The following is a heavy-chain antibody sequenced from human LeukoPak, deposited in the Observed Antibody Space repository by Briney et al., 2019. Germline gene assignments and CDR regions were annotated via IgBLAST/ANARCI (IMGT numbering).Heavy chain of an antibody. Sequence: GGSLRLSCSASGFTFSSYAMYWVRQDPGKGLEYVSAITSNGGSAYYADSVKGRFTISRDNSRNTLYLQMSSLRADDTAVYYCVGFRATAGLYWGQGTLVTVSS. CDR2: ITSNGGSA. CDR1: GFTFSSYA. V-gene: IGHV3-64D*06. J-gene: IGHJ4*02. CDR3: VGFRATAGLY. D-gene: IGHD6-13*01.